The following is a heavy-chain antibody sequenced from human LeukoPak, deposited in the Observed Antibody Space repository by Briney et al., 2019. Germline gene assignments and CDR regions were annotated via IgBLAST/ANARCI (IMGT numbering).Heavy chain of an antibody. D-gene: IGHD6-13*01. J-gene: IGHJ6*03. CDR2: ISSSSSTI. CDR3: ARDVKPEYSSSWYSVYYYYYMDV. CDR1: GFTFSNYN. Sequence: PGGSLRLSCAASGFTFSNYNMNWVRQAPGKGLEWVSYISSSSSTIYYADSVKGRFTISRDNAKNSLYLQMNSLRAEDTAVYYCARDVKPEYSSSWYSVYYYYYMDVWGKGTTVTVSS. V-gene: IGHV3-48*04.